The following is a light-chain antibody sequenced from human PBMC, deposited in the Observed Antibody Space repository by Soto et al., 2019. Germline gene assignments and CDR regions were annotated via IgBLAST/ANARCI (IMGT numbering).Light chain of an antibody. CDR3: KSYTNSDTYV. CDR2: DVT. CDR1: SGDIGSYNF. V-gene: IGLV2-14*03. J-gene: IGLJ1*01. Sequence: QSALTQPASVSGSPGQSITISCTGTSGDIGSYNFVSWYQQHPGKAPKLIISDVTNRPLGVSSRSSGSKSDNTASLTISGLQSEDEADYYCKSYTNSDTYVFGTGTKLTVL.